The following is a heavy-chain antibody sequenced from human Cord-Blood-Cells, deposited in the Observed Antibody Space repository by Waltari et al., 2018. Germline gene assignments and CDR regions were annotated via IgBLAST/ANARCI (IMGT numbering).Heavy chain of an antibody. CDR1: GGSLSSYY. V-gene: IGHV4-4*07. D-gene: IGHD3-22*01. J-gene: IGHJ4*02. Sequence: QVQLQESGPGLVKPSETLSLTCTVSGGSLSSYYWSWIRQPAGKGLEWIGRIYTSGSTNYNPSLKSRVTMSVDTSKNQFSLKLSSVTAADTAVYYCASIHYDSSGYYFDYWGQGTLVTVSS. CDR3: ASIHYDSSGYYFDY. CDR2: IYTSGST.